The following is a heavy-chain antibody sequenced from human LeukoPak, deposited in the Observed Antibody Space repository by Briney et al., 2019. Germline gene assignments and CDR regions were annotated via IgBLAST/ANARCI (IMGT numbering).Heavy chain of an antibody. J-gene: IGHJ4*02. Sequence: ASVTVSRKASGYTFTSYGISWVRQAPGQGLEWMGWISAYNGNTNYAQKLQGRGTMTTDTSTSTAYMELRSLRSDDTAVYYCARVIGTTYDYWGQGTLVTVSS. D-gene: IGHD1-7*01. CDR2: ISAYNGNT. CDR1: GYTFTSYG. CDR3: ARVIGTTYDY. V-gene: IGHV1-18*01.